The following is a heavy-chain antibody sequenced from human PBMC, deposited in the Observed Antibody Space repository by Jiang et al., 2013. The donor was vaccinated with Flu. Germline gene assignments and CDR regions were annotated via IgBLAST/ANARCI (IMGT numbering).Heavy chain of an antibody. V-gene: IGHV3-23*01. CDR2: ISGSGGST. CDR3: AKRIRAFGGVIGGMDV. Sequence: VQLLESGGGLVQPGGSLRLSCAASGFTFSSYAMSWVRQAPGKGLEWVSAISGSGGSTYYADSVKGRFTISRDNSKNTLYLQMNSLRAEDTAVYYCAKRIRAFGGVIGGMDVWGQGTTVTVSS. D-gene: IGHD3-16*02. CDR1: GFTFSSYA. J-gene: IGHJ6*02.